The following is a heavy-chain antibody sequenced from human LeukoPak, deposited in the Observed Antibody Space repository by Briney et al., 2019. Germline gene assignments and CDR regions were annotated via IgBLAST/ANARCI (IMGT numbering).Heavy chain of an antibody. J-gene: IGHJ4*02. CDR1: GYSFTNYW. V-gene: IGHV5-51*01. D-gene: IGHD2-15*01. CDR2: IYPGDSDT. Sequence: GESLKISCKGSGYSFTNYWIGWVRQMPGKGLEWMGIIYPGDSDTRYSPSFQGQVTISADKSISTAYLQWSSLKASDTAIYYCARARFCSGGSCYAEYWGQGTLVTVSS. CDR3: ARARFCSGGSCYAEY.